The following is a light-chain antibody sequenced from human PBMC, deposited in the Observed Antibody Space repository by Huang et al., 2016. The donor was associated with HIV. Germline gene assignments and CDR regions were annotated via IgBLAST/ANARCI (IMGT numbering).Light chain of an antibody. V-gene: IGKV1-9*01. Sequence: IQLTQSPSSLSASVGDRVTITCRTSQAISSYLAWYQQKPGRAPNLLISVASTLQSGVPSRFSGSGSGTEFTLTINSLQPEDLATYFCQQVSSYPRTFGQGTKVEIK. CDR1: QAISSY. CDR3: QQVSSYPRT. CDR2: VAS. J-gene: IGKJ1*01.